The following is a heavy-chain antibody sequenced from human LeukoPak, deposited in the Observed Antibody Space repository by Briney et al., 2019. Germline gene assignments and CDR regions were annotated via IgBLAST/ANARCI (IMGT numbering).Heavy chain of an antibody. CDR2: ISSSSSYI. Sequence: GGSLRLSCAASGFTFSSYSMNWVRQAPGKGLEWVSSISSSSSYIYYADSVKGRFTISRDNAKNSLYLQMNSLRAEDKAVYYCARSPAARPYYFDYWGQGTLVTVSS. J-gene: IGHJ4*02. CDR3: ARSPAARPYYFDY. CDR1: GFTFSSYS. D-gene: IGHD6-6*01. V-gene: IGHV3-21*01.